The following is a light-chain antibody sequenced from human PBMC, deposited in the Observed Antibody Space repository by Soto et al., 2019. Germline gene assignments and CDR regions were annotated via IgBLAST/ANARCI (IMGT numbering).Light chain of an antibody. J-gene: IGKJ1*01. CDR1: QSISSW. CDR2: DAS. Sequence: DIQMTQPPSTLAASVGDRFTIACRSSQSISSWLAWYQQKPGKAPKLLIYDASSLESGVPSRFSGSGSGTEFTLTISSLQPDDFATYYCQQYNSYSPWTFGQGTKVDIK. CDR3: QQYNSYSPWT. V-gene: IGKV1-5*01.